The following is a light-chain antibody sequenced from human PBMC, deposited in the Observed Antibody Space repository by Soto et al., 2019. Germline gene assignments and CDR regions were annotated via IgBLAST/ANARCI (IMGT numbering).Light chain of an antibody. CDR2: GAS. CDR1: QSVSSN. CDR3: QQRSNWPLT. Sequence: EIVMTQSPATLSVVPVERATLSCRASQSVSSNLAWYQHKPGQAPRLLTYGASTRATGIPARFSGSGSGTEFNLTISSVQSEDFAVYYCQQRSNWPLTFGGGTKVDIK. J-gene: IGKJ4*01. V-gene: IGKV3-15*01.